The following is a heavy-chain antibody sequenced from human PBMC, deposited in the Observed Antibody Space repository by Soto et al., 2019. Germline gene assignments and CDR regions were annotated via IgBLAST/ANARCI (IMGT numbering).Heavy chain of an antibody. CDR3: ANFLNYYASSGTRDWFDP. V-gene: IGHV1-18*04. J-gene: IGHJ5*02. CDR1: GYTFTSYG. CDR2: ISAYNGNT. Sequence: AAVKVSCKASGYTFTSYGISWVRQAPGQGLEWMGWISAYNGNTNYAQKLQGRVTMTTDTSTSTAYMELRSLRSDDTAVYYCANFLNYYASSGTRDWFDPWGQGTLVTVS. D-gene: IGHD3-22*01.